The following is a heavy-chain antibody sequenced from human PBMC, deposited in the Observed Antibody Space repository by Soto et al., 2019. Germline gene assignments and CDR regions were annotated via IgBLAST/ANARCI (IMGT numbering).Heavy chain of an antibody. CDR1: GGSISSGGYS. V-gene: IGHV4-30-2*01. CDR3: ATGADGFDP. Sequence: SETLSLTCAVSGGSISSGGYSWSWIRQPPGKGLEWIGYIYHSGSTYYNPSLKSRVTISVDRSKNQFSLKLSSVTAADTAVYYSATGADGFDPWGQGKMVTISS. J-gene: IGHJ3*01. CDR2: IYHSGST.